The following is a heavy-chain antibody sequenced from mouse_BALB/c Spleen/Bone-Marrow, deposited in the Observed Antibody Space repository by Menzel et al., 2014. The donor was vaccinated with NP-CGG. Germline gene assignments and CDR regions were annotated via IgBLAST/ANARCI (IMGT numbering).Heavy chain of an antibody. Sequence: QVQLKESGAELVKPGASAKLSCKASGYTFTSYWMHWVKQRPGQGLEWIGEIDPSDSYTNYNQKFKGKATLTVDKSSSTAYMQLSSLTSEDSAVYYCARDSITTVVATDYWGQGTTLTVSS. J-gene: IGHJ2*01. CDR1: GYTFTSYW. CDR2: IDPSDSYT. D-gene: IGHD1-1*01. CDR3: ARDSITTVVATDY. V-gene: IGHV1-69*02.